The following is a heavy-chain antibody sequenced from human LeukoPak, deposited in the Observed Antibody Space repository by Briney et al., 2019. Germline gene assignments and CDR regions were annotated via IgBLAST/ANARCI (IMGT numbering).Heavy chain of an antibody. CDR1: GFTFSSYE. Sequence: GGSLRLSCAASGFTFSSYEMNWVRQAPGKGLEWVSYISSSGSTIYYADSVKGRFTISRDNAKNSLYLQMNSLRAEDTAVYYCAGADPLGAAGPEEVDYWGQGTLVTVSS. D-gene: IGHD6-13*01. CDR3: AGADPLGAAGPEEVDY. V-gene: IGHV3-48*03. CDR2: ISSSGSTI. J-gene: IGHJ4*02.